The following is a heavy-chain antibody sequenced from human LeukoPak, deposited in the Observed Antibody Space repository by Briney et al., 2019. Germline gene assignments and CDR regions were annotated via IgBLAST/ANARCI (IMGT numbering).Heavy chain of an antibody. Sequence: KASETLSLTCTVSGGSISSYYWSWIRQPPGKGLEWIGYIYYGSTNYNPSLKSRVTISVDTSKSQFSLKLSSVTAADAAVYYCAGGSGGSGSFFYYFDYWGQGTLVTVSS. J-gene: IGHJ4*02. CDR2: IYYGST. D-gene: IGHD3-10*01. V-gene: IGHV4-59*01. CDR3: AGGSGGSGSFFYYFDY. CDR1: GGSISSYY.